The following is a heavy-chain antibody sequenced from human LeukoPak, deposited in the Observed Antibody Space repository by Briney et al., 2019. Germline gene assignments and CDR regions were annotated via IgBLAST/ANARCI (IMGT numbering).Heavy chain of an antibody. CDR1: GFTFSSSA. Sequence: GGSLRLSCAASGFTFSSSAMSWVRQAPGKGLEWVSAISGNGAVTYYADSVKGRFTISRDNSKDTLYLQMNSLRAEDTAVFYCAKGGIYYGLDVRGQGTTVTASS. J-gene: IGHJ6*02. CDR2: ISGNGAVT. CDR3: AKGGIYYGLDV. D-gene: IGHD3-3*02. V-gene: IGHV3-23*01.